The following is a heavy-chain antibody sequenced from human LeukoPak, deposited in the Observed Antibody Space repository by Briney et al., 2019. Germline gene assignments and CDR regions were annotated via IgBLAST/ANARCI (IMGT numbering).Heavy chain of an antibody. CDR2: ISSSSSYI. V-gene: IGHV3-21*01. D-gene: IGHD4-23*01. CDR1: GFTVSSNY. Sequence: GGSLRLSCAASGFTVSSNYMSWVRQAPGKGLEWVSSISSSSSYIYYADSVKGRFTISRDNAKNSLYLQMNSLRAEDTAVYYCAREWHDYGGDSGGYWGQGALVTVSS. CDR3: AREWHDYGGDSGGY. J-gene: IGHJ4*02.